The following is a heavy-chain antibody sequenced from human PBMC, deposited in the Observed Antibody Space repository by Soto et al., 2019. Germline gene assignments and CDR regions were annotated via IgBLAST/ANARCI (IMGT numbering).Heavy chain of an antibody. D-gene: IGHD3-22*01. V-gene: IGHV1-69*12. J-gene: IGHJ1*01. CDR2: IIPIFGTV. CDR3: ATGGERDYYDHSGWR. Sequence: QVQLVQSGAEVKKPGSSVKVSCKASGGTFSNYALDWVRQAPGQGLEWMGGIIPIFGTVRHAQNFQGRVTITADESTATAYMELSSLRYEDTAMYYCATGGERDYYDHSGWRWGHGTLVTVSS. CDR1: GGTFSNYA.